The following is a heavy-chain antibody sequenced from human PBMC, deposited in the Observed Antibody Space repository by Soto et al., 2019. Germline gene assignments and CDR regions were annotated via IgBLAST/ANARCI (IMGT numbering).Heavy chain of an antibody. CDR1: GHTFNSHA. J-gene: IGHJ4*02. CDR3: VSWVSAHFDY. CDR2: ITPSGTNT. Sequence: GSLRLSCPASGHTFNSHAMSWVRQAPGTGLEWVSTITPSGTNTHYADSVKGRFTISRDNSRNTLDLQTSSLTAADTALYYCVSWVSAHFDYWGQGT. D-gene: IGHD3-16*01. V-gene: IGHV3-23*05.